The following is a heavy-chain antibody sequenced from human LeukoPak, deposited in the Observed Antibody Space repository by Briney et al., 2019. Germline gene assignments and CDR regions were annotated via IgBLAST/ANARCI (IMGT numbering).Heavy chain of an antibody. D-gene: IGHD3-16*01. V-gene: IGHV3-23*01. J-gene: IGHJ4*02. CDR2: FSASGANT. Sequence: GGSLRLSCTASGFTFGDYAMSWVRQAPGTGLEWVSTFSASGANTYYADSVRGRFTISRDNSKNSLYLQMNGLRAEDTAFYYCARSPLSTLKSFDSWGQGTLVTVSS. CDR1: GFTFGDYA. CDR3: ARSPLSTLKSFDS.